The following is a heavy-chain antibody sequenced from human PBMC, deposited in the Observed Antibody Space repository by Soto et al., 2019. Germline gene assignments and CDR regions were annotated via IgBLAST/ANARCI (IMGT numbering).Heavy chain of an antibody. Sequence: PGGSLRLSCAASGFTFSSYAMSWARQSPGKGLEWVSGISYSGFSTFYADSVKGRFSISRDKSKNTLYLQMDSLRAEDTAVYYCAKDGPDSSGRWGFDYWGQGTMVTVSS. CDR3: AKDGPDSSGRWGFDY. V-gene: IGHV3-23*01. D-gene: IGHD3-22*01. CDR2: ISYSGFST. J-gene: IGHJ4*02. CDR1: GFTFSSYA.